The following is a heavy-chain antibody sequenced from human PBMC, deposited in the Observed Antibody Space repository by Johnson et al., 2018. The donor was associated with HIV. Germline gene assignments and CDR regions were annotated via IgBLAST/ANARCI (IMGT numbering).Heavy chain of an antibody. V-gene: IGHV3-66*01. CDR2: IYSGDTT. CDR1: GFTVRSNY. Sequence: VQLVESGGGLVQPGGSLRLSCAASGFTVRSNYMSWVRQAPGKGLEWVSLIYSGDTTYSAASVKGRFTISRDNSKNTLYLQMDSLRAEDTAVYYCARMTTTVSHHDAFDIWGQGTMVTVSS. J-gene: IGHJ3*02. D-gene: IGHD4-17*01. CDR3: ARMTTTVSHHDAFDI.